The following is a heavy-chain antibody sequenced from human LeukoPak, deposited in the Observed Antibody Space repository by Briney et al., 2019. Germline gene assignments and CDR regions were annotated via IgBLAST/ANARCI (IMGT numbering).Heavy chain of an antibody. Sequence: GGSLRLSCAASGFTFSSYGMHWVRQAPGKGLEWVAVISYDGSNKYYADSVKGRFTISRDNSKNTLYLQMNSLRAEDTAVYYCAREVAGYDAFDIWGQGTMVTVSS. CDR3: AREVAGYDAFDI. V-gene: IGHV3-30*03. CDR1: GFTFSSYG. D-gene: IGHD6-19*01. CDR2: ISYDGSNK. J-gene: IGHJ3*02.